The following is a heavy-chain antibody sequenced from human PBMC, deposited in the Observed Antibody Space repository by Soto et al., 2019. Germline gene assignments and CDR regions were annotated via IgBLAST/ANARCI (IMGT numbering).Heavy chain of an antibody. Sequence: SETLSITCTVSGGSISSYYWSWIRQPPGKGLEWIGYIYYSGSTNYNPSLKSRVTISVDTSKNQFSLKLSSVTAADTAVYYCARSVRYCCGGSCYFTRDAFDIWGQGTMVPVSS. CDR1: GGSISSYY. V-gene: IGHV4-59*08. CDR2: IYYSGST. D-gene: IGHD2-15*01. J-gene: IGHJ3*02. CDR3: ARSVRYCCGGSCYFTRDAFDI.